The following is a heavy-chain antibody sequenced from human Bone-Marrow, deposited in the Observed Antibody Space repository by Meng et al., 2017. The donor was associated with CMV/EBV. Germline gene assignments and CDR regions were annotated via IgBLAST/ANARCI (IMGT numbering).Heavy chain of an antibody. CDR3: ARHYYYYGMDV. V-gene: IGHV4-39*01. J-gene: IGHJ6*02. Sequence: LGLCCTVSGGSISSSSYYWGWIRQPPAKGLEWIGSIYYSGSTYYTPSLKSRVTISVDTSKNQFSLKLSSVTAADTAVYYCARHYYYYGMDVWGQGTTVTVSS. CDR2: IYYSGST. CDR1: GGSISSSSYY.